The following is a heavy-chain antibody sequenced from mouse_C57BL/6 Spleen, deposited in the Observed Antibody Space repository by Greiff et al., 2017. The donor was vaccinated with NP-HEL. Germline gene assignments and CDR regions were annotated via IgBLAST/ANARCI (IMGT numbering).Heavy chain of an antibody. V-gene: IGHV1-7*01. J-gene: IGHJ1*03. Sequence: VKLMESGAELAKPGASVKLSCKASGYTFTSYWMHWVKQRPGQGLEWIGYINPSSGYTKYNQKFKDKATLTADKSSSTAYMQLSSLTYEDSAVYYCARSSTVVVQYFDVWGTGTTVTVSS. CDR2: INPSSGYT. CDR3: ARSSTVVVQYFDV. D-gene: IGHD1-1*01. CDR1: GYTFTSYW.